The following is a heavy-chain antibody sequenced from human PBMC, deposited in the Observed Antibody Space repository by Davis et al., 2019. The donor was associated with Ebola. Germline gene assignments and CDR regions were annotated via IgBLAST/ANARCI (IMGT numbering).Heavy chain of an antibody. CDR3: ARVNGDFYSYGMDV. Sequence: MPSETLSLTCTVPGGPTNTFYWNWIRQPPGKGLEWIGNVYHSGTTSYNPSLKSRVTISVDTSKNQFFLKVSSVTAADTAVYYYARVNGDFYSYGMDVWGQGTTVTVS. D-gene: IGHD2-8*01. CDR2: VYHSGTT. J-gene: IGHJ6*02. V-gene: IGHV4-59*12. CDR1: GGPTNTFY.